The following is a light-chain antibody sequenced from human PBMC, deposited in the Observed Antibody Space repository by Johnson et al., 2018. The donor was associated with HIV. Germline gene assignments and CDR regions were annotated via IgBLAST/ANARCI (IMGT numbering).Light chain of an antibody. CDR1: SSNIGNNY. CDR2: DNN. CDR3: AAWDDSLNGFYV. J-gene: IGLJ1*01. Sequence: QSVLTQPPSVSAAPGQKVTISCSGSSSNIGNNYVSWYQQLPGTAPKLLIYDNNQRPSGVPDRFSGSKSGTSASLAISWLQAEDEADYYCAAWDDSLNGFYVFGTGTKVTVL. V-gene: IGLV1-44*01.